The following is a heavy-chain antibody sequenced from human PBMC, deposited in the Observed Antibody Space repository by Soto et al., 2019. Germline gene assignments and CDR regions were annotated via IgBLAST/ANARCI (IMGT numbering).Heavy chain of an antibody. D-gene: IGHD3-3*01. CDR3: TKGSEVARQELDY. CDR2: IWSDGSNK. Sequence: GGSLRLSCAASGFTFSSYGMHWVRQAPGKGLEWVAVIWSDGSNKYFSDSVKGRFTISRDNSKNTLFLQMNSLRVEDTAVYYCTKGSEVARQELDYWGQGTLVTVSS. V-gene: IGHV3-30*02. J-gene: IGHJ4*02. CDR1: GFTFSSYG.